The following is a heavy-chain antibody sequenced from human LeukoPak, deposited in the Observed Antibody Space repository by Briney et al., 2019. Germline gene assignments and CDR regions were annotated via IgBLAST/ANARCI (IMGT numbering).Heavy chain of an antibody. J-gene: IGHJ4*02. CDR3: ARASYSGNLGGY. V-gene: IGHV3-74*01. CDR1: GFTYTSYW. CDR2: INNVGSIT. D-gene: IGHD1-26*01. Sequence: PGGSLRLSCVASGFTYTSYWMHWVRQAPGKGLVWVSRINNVGSITSYADSVKGRFTISRDNAKNTLYLQMNSLRAEDTAVYYCARASYSGNLGGYWGQGTLVTVSS.